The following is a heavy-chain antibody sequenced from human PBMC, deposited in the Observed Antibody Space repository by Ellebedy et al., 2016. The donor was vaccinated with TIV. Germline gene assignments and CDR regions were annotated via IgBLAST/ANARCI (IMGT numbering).Heavy chain of an antibody. J-gene: IGHJ6*02. V-gene: IGHV1-2*04. D-gene: IGHD1-14*01. CDR1: GGTFSTYA. Sequence: ASVKVSCKASGGTFSTYAFSWVRQAPGQGLEWMGWINPNSGGTNYAQKFQGWVTMTRDTSISTAYMELSRLRSDDTAVYYCARQRKGSISYYYYGMDVWGQGTTVTVSS. CDR2: INPNSGGT. CDR3: ARQRKGSISYYYYGMDV.